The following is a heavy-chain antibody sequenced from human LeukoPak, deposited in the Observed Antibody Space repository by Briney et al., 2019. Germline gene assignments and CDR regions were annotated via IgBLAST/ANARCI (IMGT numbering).Heavy chain of an antibody. CDR1: GGSISSYY. CDR3: AITTVVTPGAFDI. CDR2: IYYSGST. D-gene: IGHD4-23*01. Sequence: SETLSLTCTVSGGSISSYYWSWIRQPPGKGLEWIGYIYYSGSTNYNPSLKSRVTISVDTSKNQFSLKLSSVTAADTVVYYCAITTVVTPGAFDIWGQGAMVTVSS. J-gene: IGHJ3*02. V-gene: IGHV4-59*01.